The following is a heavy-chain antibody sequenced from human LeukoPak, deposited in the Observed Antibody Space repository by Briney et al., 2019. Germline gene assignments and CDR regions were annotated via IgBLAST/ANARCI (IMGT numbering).Heavy chain of an antibody. J-gene: IGHJ6*04. CDR1: GGSISSGDYY. V-gene: IGHV4-30-4*01. CDR3: ARASSGSGYYYYGMDV. CDR2: IYYSGST. D-gene: IGHD3-10*01. Sequence: PQTLSLTCTVSGGSISSGDYYWSWIRQPPGKGLEWIGYIYYSGSTYYNPSLKSRVTISVDTSKNQFSLKLSSVTAADTAVYYCARASSGSGYYYYGMDVWGKGTTVTVSS.